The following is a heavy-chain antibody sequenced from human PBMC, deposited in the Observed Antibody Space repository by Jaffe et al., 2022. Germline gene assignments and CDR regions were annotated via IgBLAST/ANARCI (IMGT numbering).Heavy chain of an antibody. Sequence: EVRLLESGGGFVQPGGSLRLSCTASGFSFKSYIMIWVRQAPGKGLEWISSISGGDFITKFGDSVKGRFTISRDNSKNTVYLEMNSLRADDTAMYYCAKDIRWEQSAPTGLDPWGQGTLVTVSA. CDR3: AKDIRWEQSAPTGLDP. D-gene: IGHD1-1*01. CDR2: ISGGDFIT. V-gene: IGHV3-23*01. J-gene: IGHJ5*02. CDR1: GFSFKSYI.